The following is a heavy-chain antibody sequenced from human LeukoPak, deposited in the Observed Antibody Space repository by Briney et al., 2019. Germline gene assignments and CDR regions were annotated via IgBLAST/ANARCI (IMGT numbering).Heavy chain of an antibody. CDR3: ARYNYDSWSGYSKWFDP. CDR2: IFYSGST. Sequence: SETLPLTCTVSGGSISTNNYYWGWIRQPPGKGLEWIGNIFYSGSTYYSPSLKSRVTISVDTSKNQFSLKLSSVTTADTAVYYCARYNYDSWSGYSKWFDPWGQGTLVTVSS. V-gene: IGHV4-39*07. CDR1: GGSISTNNYY. J-gene: IGHJ5*02. D-gene: IGHD3-3*01.